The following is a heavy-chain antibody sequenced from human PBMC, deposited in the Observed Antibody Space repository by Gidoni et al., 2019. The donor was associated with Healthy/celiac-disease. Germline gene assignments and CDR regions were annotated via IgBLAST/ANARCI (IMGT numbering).Heavy chain of an antibody. D-gene: IGHD3-9*01. J-gene: IGHJ6*02. V-gene: IGHV4-38-2*02. CDR1: GYSISNCSY. CDR3: ARDGGGVYDILTGSGMDV. CDR2: SYHSGST. Sequence: QVQLQESGPGLVKPSETLSLTCTVSGYSISNCSYWGWLRQPPWKGLEWIGSSYHSGSTYYNPSLKSRVTISVDTSKNQFSLKLSSVTAADTAVYYCARDGGGVYDILTGSGMDVWGQGTTVTVSS.